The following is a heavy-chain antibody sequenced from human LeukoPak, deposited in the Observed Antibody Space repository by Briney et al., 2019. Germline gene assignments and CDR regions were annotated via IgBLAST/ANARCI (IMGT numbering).Heavy chain of an antibody. Sequence: GKSLRLSCVGPGFTFSSYAMHWVRQAPGKGLEWVALISFDGSVKYFADSVTGRFTISRDNSVNTLYLQMSSLRLEDTAVYYCGKESASSGWNWIDAWGQGSLVTVSS. CDR3: GKESASSGWNWIDA. J-gene: IGHJ5*02. CDR2: ISFDGSVK. D-gene: IGHD6-19*01. CDR1: GFTFSSYA. V-gene: IGHV3-30*18.